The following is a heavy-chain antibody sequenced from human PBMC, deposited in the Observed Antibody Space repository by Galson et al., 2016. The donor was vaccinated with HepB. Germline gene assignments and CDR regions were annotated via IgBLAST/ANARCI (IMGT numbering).Heavy chain of an antibody. CDR1: GYPVTSYF. CDR3: ARVGFYGDREY. CDR2: INPSGGST. V-gene: IGHV1-46*01. D-gene: IGHD4-17*01. J-gene: IGHJ4*02. Sequence: SVKVSCKASGYPVTSYFMHWVRQAPGQGPEWMGVINPSGGSTTYAQKFQGRVTMTSDTSTNTAYMDLRSLRSEDTAVYYCARVGFYGDREYWGQGTLVTVS.